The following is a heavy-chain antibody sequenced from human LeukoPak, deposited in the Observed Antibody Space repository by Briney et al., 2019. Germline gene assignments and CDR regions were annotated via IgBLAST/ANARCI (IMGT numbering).Heavy chain of an antibody. Sequence: SGGSLRLSCAASGFIFDDCAMHWVWQAPGKGLEWVSGISWNSLSTGYADSVRGRFTISRDNAKNSLYLQMNSLRAEDTAVYYCARERERVYGYWGQGTLVTVSS. CDR1: GFIFDDCA. J-gene: IGHJ4*02. CDR2: ISWNSLST. V-gene: IGHV3-9*01. CDR3: ARERERVYGY. D-gene: IGHD2/OR15-2a*01.